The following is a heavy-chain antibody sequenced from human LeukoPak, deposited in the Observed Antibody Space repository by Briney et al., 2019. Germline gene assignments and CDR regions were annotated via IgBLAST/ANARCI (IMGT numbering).Heavy chain of an antibody. CDR1: GFTFNSYA. V-gene: IGHV3-30-3*01. D-gene: IGHD3-22*01. CDR2: ILYDGSSK. CDR3: ARGSGYDPTTPFDY. J-gene: IGHJ4*02. Sequence: GGSLRLSCAASGFTFNSYAMHWVRQAPGKGLDWVAVILYDGSSKSYSDSMKGSFTISKDHSKNTLYLQMNILRAEDTALYYCARGSGYDPTTPFDYWGQGTLVTVSS.